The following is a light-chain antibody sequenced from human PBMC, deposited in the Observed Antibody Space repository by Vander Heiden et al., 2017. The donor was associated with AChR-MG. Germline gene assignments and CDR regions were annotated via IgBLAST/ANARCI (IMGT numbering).Light chain of an antibody. CDR1: QSISSW. J-gene: IGKJ5*01. CDR2: KAS. CDR3: QQYNSYSIT. Sequence: DSQMTQSPSTLSASVGDRVTITCRASQSISSWLAWYQQKPGKAPKLLMYKASTLESGVPSRVSGSGSGTEFTLTISSLQPDDFATYYCQQYNSYSITFGQGTRLEIK. V-gene: IGKV1-5*03.